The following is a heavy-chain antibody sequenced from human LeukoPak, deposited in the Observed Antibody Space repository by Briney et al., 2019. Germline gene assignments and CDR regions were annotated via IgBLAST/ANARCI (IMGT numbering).Heavy chain of an antibody. CDR2: ISSDESST. D-gene: IGHD1-14*01. CDR1: GFTFSHHW. V-gene: IGHV3-74*01. Sequence: GGSLRLSCAAPGFTFSHHWMHWVRQAPGKGLVWVSHISSDESSTTYADSVKGRFTISRDNRKNTLYLQMNSLRVEDTAMYYCTRNPDGRNWFDPWGQGTLVTVSS. J-gene: IGHJ5*02. CDR3: TRNPDGRNWFDP.